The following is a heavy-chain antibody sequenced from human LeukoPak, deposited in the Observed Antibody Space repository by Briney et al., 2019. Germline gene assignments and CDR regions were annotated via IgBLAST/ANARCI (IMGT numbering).Heavy chain of an antibody. CDR2: INTDGRGT. J-gene: IGHJ4*02. D-gene: IGHD1-1*01. V-gene: IGHV3-74*01. Sequence: GGALRLSCAASGFTFSSYWMHWVRHAPGKGLVWVSRINTDGRGTDYADAVKGRFTISRDNAKNTLYLQMNSLRAEDTAVYYCARDKYIDWGQGTLVTVSS. CDR1: GFTFSSYW. CDR3: ARDKYID.